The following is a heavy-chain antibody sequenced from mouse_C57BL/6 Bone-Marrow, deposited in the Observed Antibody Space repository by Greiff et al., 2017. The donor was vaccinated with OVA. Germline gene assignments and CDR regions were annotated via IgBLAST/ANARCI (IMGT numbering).Heavy chain of an antibody. D-gene: IGHD2-4*01. Sequence: EVQLQESGGGLVKPGGSLKLSCAASGFTFSSYAMSWVRQTPEKRLEWVATISDGGSYTYYPDNVKGRFTISRDNAKNNLYLQMSHLKSEDTAMYYCASIYYDYDPIYAMDYWGQGTSVTVSS. V-gene: IGHV5-4*01. CDR1: GFTFSSYA. CDR3: ASIYYDYDPIYAMDY. CDR2: ISDGGSYT. J-gene: IGHJ4*01.